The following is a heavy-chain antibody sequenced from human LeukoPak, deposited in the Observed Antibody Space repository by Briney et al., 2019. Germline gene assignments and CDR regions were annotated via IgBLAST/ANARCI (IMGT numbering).Heavy chain of an antibody. CDR2: ISSSGSTI. D-gene: IGHD6-19*01. CDR3: ARSSPPNIAVASSKDSYYYYGMDV. J-gene: IGHJ6*02. CDR1: RFTFSSYE. Sequence: PGGSLRLSCAASRFTFSSYEMNWVRQAPGKGLEWVSYISSSGSTIYYADSVKGRFTISRDNAKNSLYLQMNSLRAEDTAVYYCARSSPPNIAVASSKDSYYYYGMDVWGQGTTVTVSS. V-gene: IGHV3-48*03.